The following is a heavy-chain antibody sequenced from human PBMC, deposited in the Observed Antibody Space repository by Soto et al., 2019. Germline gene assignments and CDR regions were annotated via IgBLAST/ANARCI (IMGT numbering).Heavy chain of an antibody. J-gene: IGHJ6*03. CDR1: GFTFSGSA. Sequence: GGSLRLSCAASGFTFSGSAMHWVRQASGKGLEWVGRIRSKANSYATAYAASVKGRFTISRDDSKNTAYLQMNSLKTEDTAVYYCTRHIAVAGIVYYMDVWGKGTTVTVSS. V-gene: IGHV3-73*01. CDR3: TRHIAVAGIVYYMDV. CDR2: IRSKANSYAT. D-gene: IGHD6-19*01.